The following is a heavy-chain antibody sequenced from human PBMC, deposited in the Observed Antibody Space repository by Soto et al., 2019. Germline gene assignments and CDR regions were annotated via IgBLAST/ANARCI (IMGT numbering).Heavy chain of an antibody. CDR1: GFTSRSFD. V-gene: IGHV3-23*01. D-gene: IGHD2-8*02. J-gene: IGHJ3*02. Sequence: GVFLGRWCAAVGFTSRSFDRSWVLQSPGKGLEWVSTILVGGSTHYPDSVKGRFTISRDNSKNTVFLQMNSMTAGDTAVYYCSKVTATGGGAFDICGQGTMVTVSS. CDR2: ILVGGST. CDR3: SKVTATGGGAFDI.